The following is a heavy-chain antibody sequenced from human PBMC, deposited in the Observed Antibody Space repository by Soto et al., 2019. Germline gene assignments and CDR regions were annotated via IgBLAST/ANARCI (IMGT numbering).Heavy chain of an antibody. Sequence: QVQLVQSGAEVKKPGSSVKVSCKASGGTFSSYPISWVRQAPGQGLEWMGRIIPILGIANYAQKFQGRVTITADKSTSTAYMELISLRSEDMAVYYCALSLPRSWFAPCVQGTLVNVSS. CDR3: ALSLPRSWFAP. CDR1: GGTFSSYP. D-gene: IGHD2-15*01. V-gene: IGHV1-69*02. J-gene: IGHJ5*02. CDR2: IIPILGIA.